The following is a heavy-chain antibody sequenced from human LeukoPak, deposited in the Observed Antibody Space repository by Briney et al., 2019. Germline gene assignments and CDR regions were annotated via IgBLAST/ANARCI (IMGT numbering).Heavy chain of an antibody. Sequence: GASVKVSCKASGYTFTGYYMHWVRQAPGQGLEWMGWINPNSGGTNYAQKFQGWVTMTRDTSISTAYMELSRLRSDDTAVYYCARGGPVLLWFGESLVHWFDPWGQGTLVTVSS. CDR1: GYTFTGYY. V-gene: IGHV1-2*04. J-gene: IGHJ5*02. CDR3: ARGGPVLLWFGESLVHWFDP. D-gene: IGHD3-10*01. CDR2: INPNSGGT.